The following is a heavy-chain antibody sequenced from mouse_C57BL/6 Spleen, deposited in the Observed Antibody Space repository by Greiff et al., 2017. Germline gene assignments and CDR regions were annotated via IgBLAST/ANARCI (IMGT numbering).Heavy chain of an antibody. CDR3: ALRASDYAMDY. D-gene: IGHD6-1*01. Sequence: QVQLQQSGAELARPGASVMLSCKASGYTFTSYGISWVKQRTGQGLEWIGEIYPRSGNTYYNEKFKGKATLTADKSSSTAYMELRSLTSEDSAVYFCALRASDYAMDYWGQGTSVTVSS. V-gene: IGHV1-81*01. CDR1: GYTFTSYG. CDR2: IYPRSGNT. J-gene: IGHJ4*01.